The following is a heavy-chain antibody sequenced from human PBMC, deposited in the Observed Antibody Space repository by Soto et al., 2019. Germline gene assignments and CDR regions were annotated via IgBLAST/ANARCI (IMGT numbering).Heavy chain of an antibody. D-gene: IGHD3-10*01. CDR3: ARDRDTMAREQGFDY. Sequence: GGSLRLSCAASGFTFSSYGMHWVRQAPGKGLEWVAVIWYDGSNKYYADSVKGRFTISRDNSKNTLYLQMNSLRAEDTAVYYCARDRDTMAREQGFDYWGQGTLVTVSS. CDR1: GFTFSSYG. V-gene: IGHV3-33*01. CDR2: IWYDGSNK. J-gene: IGHJ4*02.